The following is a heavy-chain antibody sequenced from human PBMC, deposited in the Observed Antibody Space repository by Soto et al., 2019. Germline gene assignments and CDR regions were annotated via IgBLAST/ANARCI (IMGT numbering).Heavy chain of an antibody. CDR1: GGSFSGYY. J-gene: IGHJ6*02. CDR3: ARVTGRYYYGMDV. CDR2: INHSGST. V-gene: IGHV4-34*01. Sequence: QVQLQQWGAGLLKPSETLSLTCAVYGGSFSGYYWSWIRQPPGKGLEWIGEINHSGSTNYNPSLKSRDTISVDTSKNQFSLKLSSVTAADTAVYYCARVTGRYYYGMDVWGQGTTVTVSS.